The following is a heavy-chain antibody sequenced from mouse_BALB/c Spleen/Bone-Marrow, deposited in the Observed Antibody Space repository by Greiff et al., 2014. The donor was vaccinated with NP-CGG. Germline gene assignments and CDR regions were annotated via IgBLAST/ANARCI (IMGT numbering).Heavy chain of an antibody. Sequence: VLLKESGPELVKPGASVKISCKASGYSFTGYFMNWVKQSPGKSLEWIGRINPYNGDICYNQKFKGKATLTVDKSSSTAHMELLSLTSEDAAVDYCGSVYYYGSSYFDYWGQGTTLTVS. D-gene: IGHD1-1*01. CDR3: GSVYYYGSSYFDY. CDR1: GYSFTGYF. CDR2: INPYNGDI. J-gene: IGHJ2*01. V-gene: IGHV1-37*01.